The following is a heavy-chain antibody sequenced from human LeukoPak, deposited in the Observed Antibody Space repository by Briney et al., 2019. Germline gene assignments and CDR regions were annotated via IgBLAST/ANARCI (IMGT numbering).Heavy chain of an antibody. CDR1: GFTFSSSW. Sequence: GGSLRLSCAASGFTFSSSWMSWLRQAPGEGLEWVAHIKPDGSQKYYVDSVKGRFTISRDNAKNSLDLQMNNLRAEGTAAYYCVTCYSNTNYWGQGALVTVSS. V-gene: IGHV3-7*01. CDR2: IKPDGSQK. J-gene: IGHJ4*02. D-gene: IGHD2-2*02. CDR3: VTCYSNTNY.